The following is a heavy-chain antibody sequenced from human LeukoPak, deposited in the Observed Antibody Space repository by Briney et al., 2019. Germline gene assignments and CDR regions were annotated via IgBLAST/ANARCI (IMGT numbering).Heavy chain of an antibody. V-gene: IGHV1-46*01. J-gene: IGHJ6*02. D-gene: IGHD3-22*01. CDR1: GYTFTRYY. CDR2: INPSGGST. CDR3: AAAPSYYYDSSGYYPDGYYGMDV. Sequence: ASVKVSCKASGYTFTRYYMHWVRQAPGQGLEWMGIINPSGGSTRYAQKFQERVTITRDMSTSTAYMELSSLRSEDTAVYYCAAAPSYYYDSSGYYPDGYYGMDVWGQGTTVTVSS.